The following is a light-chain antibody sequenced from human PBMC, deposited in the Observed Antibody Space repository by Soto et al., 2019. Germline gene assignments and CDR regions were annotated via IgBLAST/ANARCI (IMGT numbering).Light chain of an antibody. Sequence: EIVLTQSPGTLSLSPGERATLSCRASQSVDSNYLSWYQQKPGQGPRLLIYGAANRATDIPVRFSGSGSGTDFTLTIRRLEPEDFAVYYCRQCGSSPRTFGQGTKVEI. CDR3: RQCGSSPRT. V-gene: IGKV3-20*01. CDR2: GAA. J-gene: IGKJ1*01. CDR1: QSVDSNY.